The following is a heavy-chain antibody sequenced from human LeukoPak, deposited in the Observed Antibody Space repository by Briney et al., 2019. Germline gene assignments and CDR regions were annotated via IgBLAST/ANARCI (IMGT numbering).Heavy chain of an antibody. V-gene: IGHV4-39*07. CDR2: IYYSGST. D-gene: IGHD3-3*01. Sequence: PSETLSLTCTVSGGSISSSSYYWGWIRQPPGKGLEWIGSIYYSGSTYYNPSLKSRVTISVDTSKNQFSLKLRSVTAADTAVYYCARLRNFGVIEYYFDYWGQGTLVPVSS. J-gene: IGHJ4*02. CDR3: ARLRNFGVIEYYFDY. CDR1: GGSISSSSYY.